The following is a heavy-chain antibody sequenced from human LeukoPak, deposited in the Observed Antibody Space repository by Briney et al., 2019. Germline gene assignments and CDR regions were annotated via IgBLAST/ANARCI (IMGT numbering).Heavy chain of an antibody. Sequence: ASVKVSCKASGYTFTGYYMHWVRQAPGQGLEWMGRINPNSGGTNYAQKFQGRVTMTRDTSISTAYMELSRLRSDDTAVYYCARDEYCSGGSCYSGDYWGQGTLVTVSP. D-gene: IGHD2-15*01. CDR3: ARDEYCSGGSCYSGDY. V-gene: IGHV1-2*06. CDR2: INPNSGGT. CDR1: GYTFTGYY. J-gene: IGHJ4*02.